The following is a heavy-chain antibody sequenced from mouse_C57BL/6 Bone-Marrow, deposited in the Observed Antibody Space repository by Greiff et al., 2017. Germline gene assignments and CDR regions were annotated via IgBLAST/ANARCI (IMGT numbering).Heavy chain of an antibody. CDR2: ISYDGSN. Sequence: EVQLQESGPGLVKPSQSLSLTCSVTGYSITSGYYWNWIRQFPGNKLEWMGYISYDGSNNYNPSLKNRISITRDTSKNQFFLKLNSVTTEDTATYYCARAPPITTVVDWYFDVWGTGTTVTVSS. J-gene: IGHJ1*03. CDR1: GYSITSGYY. V-gene: IGHV3-6*01. CDR3: ARAPPITTVVDWYFDV. D-gene: IGHD1-1*01.